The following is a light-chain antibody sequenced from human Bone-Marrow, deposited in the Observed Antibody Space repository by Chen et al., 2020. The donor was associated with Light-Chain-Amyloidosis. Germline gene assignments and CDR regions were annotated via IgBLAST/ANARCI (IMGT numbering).Light chain of an antibody. J-gene: IGLJ1*01. Sequence: QSALTQPASVSGSPGQSITISCTGTSRDIGSYNYVSWYQQFPGKAPNLILYEVNQRPSGISHRFSGSKSDTTASLTISGLQAEYEAVYYCSSYSMRTILYVFGTGTTVTVL. CDR1: SRDIGSYNY. CDR3: SSYSMRTILYV. V-gene: IGLV2-14*01. CDR2: EVN.